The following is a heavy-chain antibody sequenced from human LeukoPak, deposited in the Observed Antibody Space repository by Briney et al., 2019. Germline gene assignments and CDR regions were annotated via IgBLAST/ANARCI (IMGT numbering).Heavy chain of an antibody. CDR2: ISVYNGNT. D-gene: IGHD2-15*01. J-gene: IGHJ3*02. CDR1: GYTFTSYG. Sequence: ASVKVSXKASGYTFTSYGISWVRQAPGQGLEWMGWISVYNGNTNYAQKLQGRVTMTTDTSTNTAYMELRSLRSDDTAVYYCASPYCSGGTCYAHDAFDIWGQGTMVTVSS. CDR3: ASPYCSGGTCYAHDAFDI. V-gene: IGHV1-18*01.